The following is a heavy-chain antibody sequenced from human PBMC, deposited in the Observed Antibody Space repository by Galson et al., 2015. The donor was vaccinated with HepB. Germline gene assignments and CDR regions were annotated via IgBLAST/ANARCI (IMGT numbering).Heavy chain of an antibody. J-gene: IGHJ4*02. Sequence: SLRLSCAASGFTLSTYATGWVRQAPGKGLEWVSAISGSGGSTYYADSVKGRFTISRDNSKNTLFLQMNSLRAEDTAVYFCASKNRVGTHPFDYWGRGTLVTVSS. CDR1: GFTLSTYA. D-gene: IGHD4-23*01. CDR2: ISGSGGST. V-gene: IGHV3-23*01. CDR3: ASKNRVGTHPFDY.